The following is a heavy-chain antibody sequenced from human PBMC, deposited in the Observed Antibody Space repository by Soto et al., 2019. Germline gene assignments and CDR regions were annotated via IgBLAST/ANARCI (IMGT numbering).Heavy chain of an antibody. Sequence: PGGSLRLSCAASGFTFGSYSMKWVRQAPGKGLEWVSSISSSSSYIYYADSVKGRLTISRDNAKNSLYLQMNSLRGDDTALYYCVKNSGWFNTWGQGALVTVSS. V-gene: IGHV3-21*04. CDR3: VKNSGWFNT. CDR1: GFTFGSYS. CDR2: ISSSSSYI. J-gene: IGHJ5*02.